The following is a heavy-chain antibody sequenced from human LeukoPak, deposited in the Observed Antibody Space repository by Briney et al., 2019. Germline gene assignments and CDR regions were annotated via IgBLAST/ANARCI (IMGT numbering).Heavy chain of an antibody. Sequence: PSETLSLTCTVSGYSISSGYYWGWIRQPPGKGLEWIGSIYHSGSTYYNPSLKSRVTISVDTSKNQFSLKLSSVTAADTAMYYCASGVDKWWFDPWGQGTLVTVSS. CDR3: ASGVDKWWFDP. CDR2: IYHSGST. V-gene: IGHV4-38-2*02. CDR1: GYSISSGYY. J-gene: IGHJ5*02. D-gene: IGHD5-12*01.